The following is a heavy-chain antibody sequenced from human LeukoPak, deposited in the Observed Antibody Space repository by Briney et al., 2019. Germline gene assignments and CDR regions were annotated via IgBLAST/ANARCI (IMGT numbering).Heavy chain of an antibody. Sequence: GGSLRLSCAASGFTFSSYEMNWVRQAPGKGLEWVSSISSRSTYIYYADSVMGRFTISRDNAKNSLYLQMNSLRAEDTAVYYCARSLGFYDSSGAYYFDYWGQGTLVTVSS. CDR3: ARSLGFYDSSGAYYFDY. J-gene: IGHJ4*02. D-gene: IGHD3-22*01. V-gene: IGHV3-21*01. CDR1: GFTFSSYE. CDR2: ISSRSTYI.